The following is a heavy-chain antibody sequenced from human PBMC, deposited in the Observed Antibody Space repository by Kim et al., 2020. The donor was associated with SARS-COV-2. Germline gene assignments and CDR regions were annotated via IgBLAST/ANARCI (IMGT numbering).Heavy chain of an antibody. CDR3: ARFARGYDSSGGFDY. Sequence: QTHKRRLTISVDKSKNQFSLKLSSVTDADTAVYYCARFARGYDSSGGFDYWGQGTLVTVSS. V-gene: IGHV4-4*02. D-gene: IGHD3-22*01. J-gene: IGHJ4*02.